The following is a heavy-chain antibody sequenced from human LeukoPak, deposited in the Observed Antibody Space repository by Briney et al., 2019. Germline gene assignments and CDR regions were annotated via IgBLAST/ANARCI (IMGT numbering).Heavy chain of an antibody. CDR2: ISSSSTTI. D-gene: IGHD5-18*01. CDR1: GFTFSTYN. CDR3: ARDQDTAMVTSYFDY. Sequence: GGSLRLSCAASGFTFSTYNMNWVRQAPGQGLEWVSYISSSSTTIYYADSVKGRFTISRDNAKNSLYLQMNSLRAEDTAVYYCARDQDTAMVTSYFDYWGQGTLVTVSS. J-gene: IGHJ4*02. V-gene: IGHV3-48*04.